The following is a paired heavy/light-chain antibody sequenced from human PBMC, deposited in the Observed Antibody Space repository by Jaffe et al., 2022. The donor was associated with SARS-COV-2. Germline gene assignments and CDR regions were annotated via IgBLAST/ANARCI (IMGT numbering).Heavy chain of an antibody. D-gene: IGHD3-22*01. J-gene: IGHJ4*02. CDR3: ASPPSIVVADPFAY. CDR2: IYPDGRIR. V-gene: IGHV3-74*01. CDR1: GFSFSDNW. Sequence: VQLVESGGGLVQPGGSLRLSCAASGFSFSDNWMHWVRQAPGKGLVWVSAIYPDGRIRTYADSVEGRFTISRDNAKNTVYLQMNSLRGDDTAVYYCASPPSIVVADPFAYWGQGTLVTVSS.
Light chain of an antibody. Sequence: EIVLTQSPGTLSLSPGERATLSCRASQSVRSNYLAWYQQKRGQPPCLLIFDASIRATGIPYRFSGSGSGTDFTLTISRLEPEDFAVYYCQQYGSSPQTFGQGTKVEIK. V-gene: IGKV3-20*01. CDR2: DAS. CDR1: QSVRSNY. CDR3: QQYGSSPQT. J-gene: IGKJ1*01.